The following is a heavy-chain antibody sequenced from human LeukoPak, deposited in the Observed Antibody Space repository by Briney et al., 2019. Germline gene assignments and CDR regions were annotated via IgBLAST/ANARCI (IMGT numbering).Heavy chain of an antibody. CDR2: INTNTGNP. CDR1: GYTFTSYA. Sequence: ASVKVSCKASGYTFTSYAMNWVRQAPGQGLEWMGWINTNTGNPTYAQGFTGRFVFSLDTSVSTAYLQISSLKAEDTAVYYCARGGSLAVAPHQYYFDYWGQGTLVTVSS. CDR3: ARGGSLAVAPHQYYFDY. J-gene: IGHJ4*02. D-gene: IGHD6-19*01. V-gene: IGHV7-4-1*02.